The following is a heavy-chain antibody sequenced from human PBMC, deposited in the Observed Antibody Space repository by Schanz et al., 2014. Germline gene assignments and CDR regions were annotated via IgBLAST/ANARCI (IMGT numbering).Heavy chain of an antibody. J-gene: IGHJ4*02. CDR1: GFTVSGNY. V-gene: IGHV3-66*02. CDR2: IYSGGRT. CDR3: AKDLPSDYYIAY. D-gene: IGHD3-22*01. Sequence: EVQLVESGGGLVQPGGSLRLSCAVSGFTVSGNYMNWVRQAPGKGLEWVSVIYSGGRTYYADSVKGRFTISRDNSKNTLYLQMNSLRAEDTAVYYCAKDLPSDYYIAYWGQGTLVTVSS.